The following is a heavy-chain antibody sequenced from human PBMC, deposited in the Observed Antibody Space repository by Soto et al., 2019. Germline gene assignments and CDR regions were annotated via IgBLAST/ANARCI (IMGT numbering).Heavy chain of an antibody. Sequence: ASVKVSCKASGYTFTSYGISWVRQAPGQGLEWMGWISAYNGNTNYAQKLQGRVTMTTDTSTSIAYMELRSLRSDDTAVYYCARDLLAVAGTRTFDYWGQGTLVTLSS. D-gene: IGHD6-19*01. CDR3: ARDLLAVAGTRTFDY. V-gene: IGHV1-18*01. CDR1: GYTFTSYG. CDR2: ISAYNGNT. J-gene: IGHJ4*02.